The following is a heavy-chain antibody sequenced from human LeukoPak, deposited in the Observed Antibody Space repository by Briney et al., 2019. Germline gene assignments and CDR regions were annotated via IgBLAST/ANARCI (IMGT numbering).Heavy chain of an antibody. J-gene: IGHJ4*02. CDR3: AKLSLSGRSQSADY. Sequence: GGSLRLSCAASGFTFSSYSMNWVRQAPGKGLEWVSSISSSSSYIYYADSVKGRFTISRDNAKNSLYLQMNSLRAEDTAVYYCAKLSLSGRSQSADYWGQGTLVTVSS. CDR1: GFTFSSYS. D-gene: IGHD3-10*01. CDR2: ISSSSSYI. V-gene: IGHV3-21*04.